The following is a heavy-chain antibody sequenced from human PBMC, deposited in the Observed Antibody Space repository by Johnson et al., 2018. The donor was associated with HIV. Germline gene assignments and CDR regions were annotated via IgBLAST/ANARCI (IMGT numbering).Heavy chain of an antibody. D-gene: IGHD3-10*01. J-gene: IGHJ3*01. CDR2: IRNKANRYST. CDR3: TRDRDGVGGS. Sequence: MLLVESGGGLVQPGGSLRLSCAASGFTFSSYAMDWVRQAPGKGLEWIGRIRNKANRYSTEYAASVKGRFTISRDDSKNSLSLQMSSLKTEDTAAYYCTRDRDGVGGSGGQGTMVTVSS. V-gene: IGHV3-72*01. CDR1: GFTFSSYA.